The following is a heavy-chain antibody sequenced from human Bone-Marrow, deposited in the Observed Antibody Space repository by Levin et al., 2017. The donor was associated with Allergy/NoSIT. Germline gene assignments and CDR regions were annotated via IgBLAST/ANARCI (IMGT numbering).Heavy chain of an antibody. Sequence: QAGGSLRLSCVASGFPFSNFGMHWVRQAPGKGLEWVALIPHDGSNEYYADSVKGRFTISRDNSKNTLYLQMDNLRDEDTALYYCAKHTDPELYYYYYGMDVWGQGTTVTVSS. D-gene: IGHD5-18*01. CDR1: GFPFSNFG. V-gene: IGHV3-30*18. CDR3: AKHTDPELYYYYYGMDV. CDR2: IPHDGSNE. J-gene: IGHJ6*02.